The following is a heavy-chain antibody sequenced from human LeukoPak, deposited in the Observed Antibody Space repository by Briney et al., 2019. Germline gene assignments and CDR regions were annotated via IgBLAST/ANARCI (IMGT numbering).Heavy chain of an antibody. CDR2: IYHSGST. Sequence: SETLSLTCAVSGGSISSSNWWSWVRQPPGKGLEWIGEIYHSGSTNYNPSLKSRVTISVDKSKNQFSLKLSSVTAADTAVNYCARKAAVAEYNWFDPWGQGTLVTVSS. CDR1: GGSISSSNW. V-gene: IGHV4-4*02. J-gene: IGHJ5*02. D-gene: IGHD6-19*01. CDR3: ARKAAVAEYNWFDP.